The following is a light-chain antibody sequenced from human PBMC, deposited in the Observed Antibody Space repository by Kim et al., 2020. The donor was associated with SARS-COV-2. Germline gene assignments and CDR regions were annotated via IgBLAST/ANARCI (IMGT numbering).Light chain of an antibody. CDR1: NIGSKS. CDR2: YDS. Sequence: SYELTQPPSVSVAPGKTARITCGGNNIGSKSVHWYQQKPGQAPVLVIYYDSDRPSGIPERFSGSNSGNTATLTISRVEAGDEADYYRQVWDSSSDHPYWV. CDR3: QVWDSSSDHPYWV. V-gene: IGLV3-21*04. J-gene: IGLJ3*02.